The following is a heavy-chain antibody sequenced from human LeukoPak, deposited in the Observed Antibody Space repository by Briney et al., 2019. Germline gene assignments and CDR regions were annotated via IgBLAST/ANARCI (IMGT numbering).Heavy chain of an antibody. CDR2: INHSGST. CDR1: GGSFSGYY. Sequence: SETLSLTCAVYGGSFSGYYWSWIRQPPGKGLGWIGEINHSGSTNYNPSLKSRVTISVDTSKNQFSLKLSSVTAADTAVYYCARQRVYYDILTGYFLGEYYFDYWGQGTLVTVSS. V-gene: IGHV4-34*01. CDR3: ARQRVYYDILTGYFLGEYYFDY. D-gene: IGHD3-9*01. J-gene: IGHJ4*02.